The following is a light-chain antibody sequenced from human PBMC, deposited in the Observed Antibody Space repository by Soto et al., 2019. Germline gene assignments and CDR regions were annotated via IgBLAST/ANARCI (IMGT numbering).Light chain of an antibody. Sequence: QSVLTQPPSVSGTLGQGVTISCSGSTSNIGENSVGWFQQLPGTAPKVLIYVTNKRPSGVPDRFSGSKSGTSAYLAISGLQSEDEADYYCAAWDGSLYGHVFGTGTKVTVL. CDR2: VTN. J-gene: IGLJ1*01. V-gene: IGLV1-44*01. CDR3: AAWDGSLYGHV. CDR1: TSNIGENS.